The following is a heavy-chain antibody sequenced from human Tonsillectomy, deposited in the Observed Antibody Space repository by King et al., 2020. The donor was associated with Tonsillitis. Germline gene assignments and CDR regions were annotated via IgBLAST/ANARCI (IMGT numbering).Heavy chain of an antibody. CDR2: ISGGGGST. D-gene: IGHD5/OR15-5a*01. V-gene: IGHV3-23*04. Sequence: VQLVESGGGLVQPGGSLRLSCAASGFTFSSYAMSWVRQAPGKGLEWVSAISGGGGSTYYADSVKGRFTISRDNSKNTLYLQMDSLSAEDTAVYYCASPLYAVSFDPWGQGTLVTVSS. CDR3: ASPLYAVSFDP. CDR1: GFTFSSYA. J-gene: IGHJ5*02.